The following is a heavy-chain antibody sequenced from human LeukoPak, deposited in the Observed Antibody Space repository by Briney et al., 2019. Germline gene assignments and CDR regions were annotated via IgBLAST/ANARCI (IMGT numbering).Heavy chain of an antibody. CDR1: GGSISSSSYY. Sequence: PSETLSLTCTVSGGSISSSSYYWGWIRQPPGKGLEWIGSIYYSGSTYYNPSLKSRVTISVDTSKNQFSLKLSSVTAADTAVYYCATDGAVGAMAGGEGTDWGQGTMVTVSS. J-gene: IGHJ3*01. V-gene: IGHV4-39*07. D-gene: IGHD1-26*01. CDR2: IYYSGST. CDR3: ATDGAVGAMAGGEGTD.